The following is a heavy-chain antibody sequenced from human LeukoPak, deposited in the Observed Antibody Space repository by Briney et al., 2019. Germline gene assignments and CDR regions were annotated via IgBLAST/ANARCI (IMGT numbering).Heavy chain of an antibody. Sequence: SETLSLTCTVSGGSISSSSYYWGWIRQPPGKGLEWIGSIYYSGSTYYNPSLKSRVTISVDTSKNQFSLKLSSVTAADTAVYYCARRSEVFDYWGQGTLVTVSS. D-gene: IGHD2-15*01. CDR1: GGSISSSSYY. V-gene: IGHV4-39*07. CDR2: IYYSGST. CDR3: ARRSEVFDY. J-gene: IGHJ4*02.